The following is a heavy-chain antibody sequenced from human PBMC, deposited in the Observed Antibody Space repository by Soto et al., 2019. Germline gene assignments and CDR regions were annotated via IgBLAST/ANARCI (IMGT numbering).Heavy chain of an antibody. CDR1: GYTFTNYA. CDR2: INAGNGNT. CDR3: AREDPPSFN. D-gene: IGHD2-2*01. V-gene: IGHV1-3*01. Sequence: ASVKVSCKASGYTFTNYAMHWVRQAPGQRLEWMGWINAGNGNTKYSQKLQGRVTIARDTSASTTYMELSSLRSEDTAVYYCAREDPPSFNWGQGTLVTVSS. J-gene: IGHJ4*02.